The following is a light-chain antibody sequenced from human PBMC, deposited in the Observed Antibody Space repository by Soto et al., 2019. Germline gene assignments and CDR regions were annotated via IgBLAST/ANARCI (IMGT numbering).Light chain of an antibody. CDR2: STN. V-gene: IGLV8-61*01. J-gene: IGLJ2*01. CDR1: SGSVSTSYY. Sequence: HTVVTQEPSFSVSPGGTVTLTCGLSSGSVSTSYYPSWYQQTPGQAPRTLIYSTNTRSSGVPDRFSGSILGNKAALTITGAQADDESYYYCVLYMGSGIAVFGGGTKLTVL. CDR3: VLYMGSGIAV.